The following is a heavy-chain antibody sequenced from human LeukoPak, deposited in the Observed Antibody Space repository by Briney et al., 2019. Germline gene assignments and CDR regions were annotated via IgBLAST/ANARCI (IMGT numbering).Heavy chain of an antibody. Sequence: PSETLSLTCTVSGGSISSGGYYWSWIRQHPGQGLEWIGYIYYSGSTYYNPSLKSRVTISVDTSKNQFSLKLSSVTAADTAVYYWARGSYSSSWYVDYWGQGTLVTVSS. J-gene: IGHJ4*02. CDR3: ARGSYSSSWYVDY. D-gene: IGHD6-13*01. CDR1: GGSISSGGYY. V-gene: IGHV4-31*03. CDR2: IYYSGST.